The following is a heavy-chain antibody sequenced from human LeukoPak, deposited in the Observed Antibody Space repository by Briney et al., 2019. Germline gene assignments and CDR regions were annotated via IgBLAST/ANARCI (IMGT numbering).Heavy chain of an antibody. CDR2: IYYSGST. Sequence: SETLSLTCTVSGGSISSYYWSWIRQPPGKGLEWIGYIYYSGSTNYNPSLKSRVTISVDTSKNQFSLKLSSVTAADTAVYYCARDHTDSFDYWGQGTLVTVSS. V-gene: IGHV4-59*01. J-gene: IGHJ4*02. CDR3: ARDHTDSFDY. D-gene: IGHD3-22*01. CDR1: GGSISSYY.